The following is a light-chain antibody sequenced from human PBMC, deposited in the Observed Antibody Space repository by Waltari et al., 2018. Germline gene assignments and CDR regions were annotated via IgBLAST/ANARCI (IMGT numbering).Light chain of an antibody. J-gene: IGKJ2*01. V-gene: IGKV3-15*01. CDR1: QSVSTN. Sequence: EIVMTQSPATLSVSPGERATLPCRASQSVSTNLAWYQQKPGQAPRLLMYGASTSASDIPARFSGSGSGSAFTLTISSLLRAEFAIYCCQQYNNAPPQAAVGQGTNLEIK. CDR3: QQYNNAPPQAA. CDR2: GAS.